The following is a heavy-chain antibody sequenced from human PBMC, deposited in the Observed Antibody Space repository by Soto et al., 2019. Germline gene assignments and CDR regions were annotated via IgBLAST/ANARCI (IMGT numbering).Heavy chain of an antibody. CDR3: ARGYCSGGNCYSGMDV. CDR2: IIPISGTT. D-gene: IGHD2-15*01. CDR1: GGTFSTHA. Sequence: SVKVSCKASGGTFSTHAIIWVRQAPGHGLEWMGGIIPISGTTYYTQKFQGRVTITADEPTSTAFMELSSLKSEGTAVFYCARGYCSGGNCYSGMDVWGQGTMVTVSS. V-gene: IGHV1-69*13. J-gene: IGHJ6*02.